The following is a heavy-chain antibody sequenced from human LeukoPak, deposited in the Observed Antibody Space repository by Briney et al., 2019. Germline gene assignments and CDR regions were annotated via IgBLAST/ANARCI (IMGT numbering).Heavy chain of an antibody. CDR3: AKNRLGQTYADAFEI. V-gene: IGHV3-30*02. CDR1: GFTFINYD. CDR2: FRSDGSVK. Sequence: GGSLRLSCAASGFTFINYDMHWVRQAPAKGPQWLAFFRSDGSVKYYEDSVTGRFTIYRDNSRNILYLQMNSLTTEDTAVYFCAKNRLGQTYADAFEIWGQGTMV. J-gene: IGHJ3*02. D-gene: IGHD2/OR15-2a*01.